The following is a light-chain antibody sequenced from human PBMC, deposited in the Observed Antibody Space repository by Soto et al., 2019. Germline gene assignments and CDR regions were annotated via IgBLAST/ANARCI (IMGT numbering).Light chain of an antibody. J-gene: IGLJ1*01. CDR1: SSDVGSSNL. Sequence: QSALTQPASVSGSPGQSITISCTGTSSDVGSSNLVSWYQQHPGKAPKVMIYEGTQRPSGVSNRFSGSKSGNTASLTISGLQDEDEADYYCCSFAGSSTYVFGTGTKLTVL. CDR3: CSFAGSSTYV. CDR2: EGT. V-gene: IGLV2-23*01.